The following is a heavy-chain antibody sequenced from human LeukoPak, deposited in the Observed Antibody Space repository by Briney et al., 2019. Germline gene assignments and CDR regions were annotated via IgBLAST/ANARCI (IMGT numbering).Heavy chain of an antibody. D-gene: IGHD5-24*01. CDR3: ARWRGLQSEFDC. V-gene: IGHV3-7*01. J-gene: IGHJ4*02. CDR2: IGPDGAGG. CDR1: GFTFSSHS. Sequence: PGGSLRFSRAASGFTFSSHSMGWVRQAPGKGLERVATIGPDGAGGDFVDSVKGRFTLSRDNAKNSLFLEMNSLRVEDTAVYYCARWRGLQSEFDCWGQGTLVTVSS.